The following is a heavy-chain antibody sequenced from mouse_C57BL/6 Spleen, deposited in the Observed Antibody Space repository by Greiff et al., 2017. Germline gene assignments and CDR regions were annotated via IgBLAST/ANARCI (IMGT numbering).Heavy chain of an antibody. J-gene: IGHJ4*01. V-gene: IGHV1-69*01. CDR1: GYTFTSYW. Sequence: QVQLQQPGAELVMPGASVKLSCKASGYTFTSYWMHWVKQRPGQGLEWIGEIDPSDSYTNYNQKFKGKSTLTVDKSSSTAYMQLSSLTSEDSAVYYCARWGGPDPHAMGYWGQGTSVTVSS. CDR2: IDPSDSYT. CDR3: ARWGGPDPHAMGY. D-gene: IGHD1-1*02.